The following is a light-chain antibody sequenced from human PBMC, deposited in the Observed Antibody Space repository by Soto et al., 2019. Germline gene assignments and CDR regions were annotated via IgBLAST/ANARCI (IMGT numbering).Light chain of an antibody. CDR3: SSFSSSSTPYV. V-gene: IGLV2-14*01. CDR2: EVN. J-gene: IGLJ1*01. CDR1: STDVGGYKY. Sequence: QSALTQPASVSGSPGQSITISCTGTSTDVGGYKYVSWYQQHPGTAPKPMIFEVNGRPSGVSDRFSGSKSGNTASLTISGLQPEDEADYYCSSFSSSSTPYVFGTGTKLTVL.